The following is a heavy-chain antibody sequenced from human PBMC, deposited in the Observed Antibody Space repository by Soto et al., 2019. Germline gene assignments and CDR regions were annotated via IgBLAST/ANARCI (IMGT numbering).Heavy chain of an antibody. J-gene: IGHJ5*02. V-gene: IGHV3-23*01. CDR2: ISWCGGST. D-gene: IGHD6-19*01. CDR1: GFNFKKFA. Sequence: EVQLLESGGGVVQPGGSLRLSCVASGFNFKKFAMAWVRQAPGEGLEWVSGISWCGGSTSYADSVKGRFSIARDDSKNTVSLQMNSLRVEDTAQYYCAKADGEQWLVPHLDTWGQGTLVTVS. CDR3: AKADGEQWLVPHLDT.